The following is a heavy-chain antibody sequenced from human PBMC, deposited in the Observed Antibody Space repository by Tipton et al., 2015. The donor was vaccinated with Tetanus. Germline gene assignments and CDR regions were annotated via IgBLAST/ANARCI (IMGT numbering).Heavy chain of an antibody. CDR2: INPSGGST. Sequence: QVQLVQSGAEVKKPGASVKVSCKASGYTFTSYYMHWVRQAPGQGLEWMGIINPSGGSTSYAQKFQGRVTMTRDTSTSTVYMERSGLRSEDSAVYYGAGRRDSSVYYFDYWGQGTLVTVSS. CDR1: GYTFTSYY. V-gene: IGHV1-46*01. D-gene: IGHD3-22*01. J-gene: IGHJ4*02. CDR3: AGRRDSSVYYFDY.